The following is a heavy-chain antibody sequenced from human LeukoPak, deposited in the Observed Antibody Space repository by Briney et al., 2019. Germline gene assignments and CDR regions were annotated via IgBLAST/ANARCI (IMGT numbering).Heavy chain of an antibody. D-gene: IGHD6-6*01. V-gene: IGHV3-7*04. CDR3: ARGRVAARPYDFDY. Sequence: PGGSLRLSCAASGFTFSSYWMSWVRQAPGKGLEWVANIKQDGSEKYYVDSVKGRFTISRDNAKNSLYLQMNSLRAEDTAVYYCARGRVAARPYDFDYWGQGTLVTVSS. J-gene: IGHJ4*02. CDR1: GFTFSSYW. CDR2: IKQDGSEK.